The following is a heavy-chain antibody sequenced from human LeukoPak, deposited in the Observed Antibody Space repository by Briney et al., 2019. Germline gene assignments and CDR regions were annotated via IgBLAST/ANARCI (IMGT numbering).Heavy chain of an antibody. CDR3: ASGDTSAGFFDY. CDR1: GYTFGNFA. J-gene: IGHJ4*02. D-gene: IGHD6-13*01. Sequence: ASVKVSCKASGYTFGNFAIHWVRQAPGQGLEWMGGIIPIFGTANYAQKFQGRVTITADESTSTAYMELSSLRSEDTAVYYCASGDTSAGFFDYWGQGTLVPVS. CDR2: IIPIFGTA. V-gene: IGHV1-69*13.